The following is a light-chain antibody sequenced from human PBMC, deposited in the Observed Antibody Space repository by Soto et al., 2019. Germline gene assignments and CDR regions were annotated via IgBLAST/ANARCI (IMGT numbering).Light chain of an antibody. V-gene: IGKV1-5*01. J-gene: IGKJ1*01. Sequence: DIQMTHSPSTLSASVGDRVTITSRSSQSISSRLAWYQQKPGKAPKFLVYDASNLESGVPSRFSGSGSGTEFTLTISSLQPDDCATYYCQQYNSYSVTFGQGTKVDI. CDR3: QQYNSYSVT. CDR2: DAS. CDR1: QSISSR.